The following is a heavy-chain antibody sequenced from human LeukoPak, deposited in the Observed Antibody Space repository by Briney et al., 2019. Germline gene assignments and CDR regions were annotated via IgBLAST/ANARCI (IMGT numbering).Heavy chain of an antibody. V-gene: IGHV4-4*02. Sequence: PSGTLSLTCAVSGGSISSSNWWSWVRQPPGKGLEWIGEIYHSGSTNYNPSLKSRVTISVNKSKNQFSLKLSSVTAADTAVYYCAGTMESGSYATFDYWGQGTQVIVSS. CDR3: AGTMESGSYATFDY. D-gene: IGHD1-26*01. CDR1: GGSISSSNW. CDR2: IYHSGST. J-gene: IGHJ4*02.